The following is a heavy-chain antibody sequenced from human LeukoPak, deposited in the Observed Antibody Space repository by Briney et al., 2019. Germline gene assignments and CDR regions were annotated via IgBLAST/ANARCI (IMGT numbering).Heavy chain of an antibody. D-gene: IGHD4-23*01. CDR2: IYHSGST. CDR3: ATVSSPTTVADDAFDI. J-gene: IGHJ3*02. Sequence: SGTLSLTCAVSGGSISSSNWWSWVRQPPGKGLEWIGEIYHSGSTNYNPSLKSRVTISVDKSKNQFSLKLSSVTAADTAVYYCATVSSPTTVADDAFDIWGQGTMVTVSS. CDR1: GGSISSSNW. V-gene: IGHV4-4*02.